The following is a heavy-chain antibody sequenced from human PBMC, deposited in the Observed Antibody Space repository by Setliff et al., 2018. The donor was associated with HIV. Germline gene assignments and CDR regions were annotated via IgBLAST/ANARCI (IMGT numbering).Heavy chain of an antibody. CDR3: ARQSARGSFWSAKGFDP. D-gene: IGHD1-26*01. CDR1: GGSISSSDYD. CDR2: LYYTGST. Sequence: SETLSLTCTVSGGSISSSDYDWSWVRQHPGKGLEGFGYLYYTGSTYSNPSLQSRVRISVDTSKIQFSLELSSLTAADTAVKYCARQSARGSFWSAKGFDPWGQGTLVTVSS. J-gene: IGHJ5*02. V-gene: IGHV4-31*03.